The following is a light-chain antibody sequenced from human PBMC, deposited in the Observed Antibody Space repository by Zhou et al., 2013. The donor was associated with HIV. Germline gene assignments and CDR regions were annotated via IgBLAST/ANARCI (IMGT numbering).Light chain of an antibody. CDR3: QQRYNWPRT. CDR2: ATS. J-gene: IGKJ1*01. CDR1: EYVTRY. Sequence: EIVLTQSPATLSLSPGERATLSCRASEYVTRYLAWYQQKPGQAPRLLIYATSNRATDIPPRFSGSGSGTDYTLTINTLEPEDFAVYYCQQRYNWPRTFGQGTKVEIK. V-gene: IGKV3-11*01.